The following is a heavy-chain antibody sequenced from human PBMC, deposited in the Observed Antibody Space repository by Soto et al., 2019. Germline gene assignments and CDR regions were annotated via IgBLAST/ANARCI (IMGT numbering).Heavy chain of an antibody. CDR3: ARGGIPIDY. D-gene: IGHD3-16*01. Sequence: QVQLVQSGAEVKKPGASVKVSCKASGYTFTNFGISWVRQAPGQGLEWMGWISAYNGNTNYAQKFQGRVTMTTDTSTRPAYMALMRLRSDDTAVYYWARGGIPIDYWGQGTLVTVS. CDR1: GYTFTNFG. CDR2: ISAYNGNT. V-gene: IGHV1-18*01. J-gene: IGHJ4*02.